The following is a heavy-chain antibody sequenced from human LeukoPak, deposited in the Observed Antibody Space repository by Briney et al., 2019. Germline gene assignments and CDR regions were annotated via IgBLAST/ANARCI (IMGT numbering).Heavy chain of an antibody. J-gene: IGHJ4*02. D-gene: IGHD3-22*01. V-gene: IGHV3-23*01. CDR2: ISDSAGRP. CDR3: AKRGVVIRVILVGFHKEAYYFDS. Sequence: PRGSLRLSCAVPGITLSNYGMSWVRQAPGKGLEWVAGISDSAGRPNYADSVKGRFTIYRDNPKNTLYLQMNSLRAEDTAVYFCAKRGVVIRVILVGFHKEAYYFDSWGQGALVTVSS. CDR1: GITLSNYG.